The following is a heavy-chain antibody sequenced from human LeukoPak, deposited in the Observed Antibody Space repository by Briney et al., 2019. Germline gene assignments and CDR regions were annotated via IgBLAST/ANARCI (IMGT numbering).Heavy chain of an antibody. Sequence: GESLKISCKGSGYTFTSYWIGWVRQMPGKGLEWMGLRNPADSDTRYSPSFQGQVTISADKSISTAYLQWSSLKASDTAMYYCARQEGPPYGDLDYWGQGTLVTVSS. CDR3: ARQEGPPYGDLDY. V-gene: IGHV5-51*01. D-gene: IGHD4-17*01. CDR2: RNPADSDT. J-gene: IGHJ4*02. CDR1: GYTFTSYW.